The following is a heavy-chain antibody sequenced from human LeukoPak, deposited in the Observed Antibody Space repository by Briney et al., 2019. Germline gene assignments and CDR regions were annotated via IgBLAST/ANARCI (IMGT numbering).Heavy chain of an antibody. CDR2: IYTSGST. Sequence: SETLSLTCTVSGGSISSYYWSWIRQPAGKGLEWIGRIYTSGSTNYNPSLKSRVTMSVDTSKNQFSLKLSSVTAADTAVYYCAGDLRTRVGALALYYWGQGTLVTVSS. J-gene: IGHJ4*02. V-gene: IGHV4-4*07. CDR3: AGDLRTRVGALALYY. CDR1: GGSISSYY. D-gene: IGHD1-26*01.